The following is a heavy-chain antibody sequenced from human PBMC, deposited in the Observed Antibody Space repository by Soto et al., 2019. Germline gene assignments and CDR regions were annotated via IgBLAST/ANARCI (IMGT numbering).Heavy chain of an antibody. CDR3: ARLTLAHDSSGYHIFDY. CDR1: GYSFTTYW. J-gene: IGHJ4*02. V-gene: IGHV5-10-1*01. Sequence: GESLKISCQASGYSFTTYWISWVRQMPGKGLECMGRIDPTDSYTDYGPSFEGHVTMSVDRSINTAYLEWSSLKASDSAMYYCARLTLAHDSSGYHIFDYWGQGTLVTVPQ. D-gene: IGHD3-22*01. CDR2: IDPTDSYT.